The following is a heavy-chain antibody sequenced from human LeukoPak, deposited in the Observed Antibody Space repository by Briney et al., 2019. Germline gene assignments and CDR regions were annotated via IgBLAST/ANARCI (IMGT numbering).Heavy chain of an antibody. CDR1: GGSISSGDYY. Sequence: PSETLSLTCTVSGGSISSGDYYWSWIRQPPGKGLEWIGYIYYSGSTYYNPSLKSRVTISVDTSKNQFSLKLSSVTAADTAVYYCARVQVGCGDFCYFDYWGQGTLVTVSS. CDR2: IYYSGST. V-gene: IGHV4-30-4*08. D-gene: IGHD2-21*01. CDR3: ARVQVGCGDFCYFDY. J-gene: IGHJ4*02.